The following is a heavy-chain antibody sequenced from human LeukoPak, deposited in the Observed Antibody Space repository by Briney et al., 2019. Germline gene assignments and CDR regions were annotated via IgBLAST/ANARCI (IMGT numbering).Heavy chain of an antibody. CDR2: IYYTGNT. Sequence: SETLSLTCTVAGDSIHSSAYYWSWVRQPPGRGLEWIGSIYYTGNTYYTPSLKSRVTISVDTSKNQFSLTLNSMTAADTAVYYCSNFDFWGQGTLVTASS. J-gene: IGHJ4*02. V-gene: IGHV4-39*07. CDR1: GDSIHSSAYY. D-gene: IGHD2-8*01. CDR3: SNFDF.